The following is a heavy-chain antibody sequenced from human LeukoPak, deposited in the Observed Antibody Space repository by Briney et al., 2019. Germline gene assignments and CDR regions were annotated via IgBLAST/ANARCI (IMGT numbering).Heavy chain of an antibody. CDR1: GYTFTSYA. D-gene: IGHD3-3*01. CDR2: INVGNGNT. Sequence: GASVKVSCKASGYTFTSYAMHWVRQAPGQRLEWMGWINVGNGNTKYSQEFQGRVTITRDTSASTAYMELSSLRSEDMAVYYCARTLYDVLSGFDFWGQGTLVTVSA. J-gene: IGHJ4*01. V-gene: IGHV1-3*03. CDR3: ARTLYDVLSGFDF.